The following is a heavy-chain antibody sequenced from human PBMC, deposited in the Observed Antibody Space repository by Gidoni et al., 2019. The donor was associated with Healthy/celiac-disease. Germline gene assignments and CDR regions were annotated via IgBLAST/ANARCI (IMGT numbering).Heavy chain of an antibody. V-gene: IGHV4-38-2*02. D-gene: IGHD2-2*01. CDR3: AREGPGDY. Sequence: QVQLQESGPGLVKPSETLSLTCTVPGYSISSGYYWGWIRQPPGKGLEWIGSIYHSGSTYYNPSLKSRVTISVDTSKNQFSLKLSSVTAADTAVYYCAREGPGDYWGQGTLVTVSS. J-gene: IGHJ4*02. CDR1: GYSISSGYY. CDR2: IYHSGST.